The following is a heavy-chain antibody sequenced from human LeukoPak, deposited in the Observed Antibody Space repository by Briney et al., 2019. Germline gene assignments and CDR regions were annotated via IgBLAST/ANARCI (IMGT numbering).Heavy chain of an antibody. J-gene: IGHJ4*02. CDR2: ISGSGGST. CDR1: GFTFSSYA. Sequence: GGSLRPSCAASGFTFSSYAMSWVRQAPGKGLEWVSLISGSGGSTYYADSVKGRFTISRDNSKNTLHLQMNSLRAEDTAVYYCAKPVAGTSMYYFDYWGQGTLVTVSS. V-gene: IGHV3-23*01. D-gene: IGHD6-19*01. CDR3: AKPVAGTSMYYFDY.